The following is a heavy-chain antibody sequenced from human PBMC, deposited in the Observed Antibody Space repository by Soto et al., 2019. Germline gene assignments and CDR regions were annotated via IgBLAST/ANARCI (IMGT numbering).Heavy chain of an antibody. CDR2: ISYSGST. V-gene: IGHV4-30-4*01. J-gene: IGHJ6*02. CDR3: ARTSLTIFGPSNDYYGMGV. Sequence: PSENLSLTCTVSGSSISSGEYYCTGIRQPPGKDLEWIGYISYSGSTHNSPSLKSRVSKTVDTSKNQLSLNLASVSAEDTAVYYCARTSLTIFGPSNDYYGMGVWGLGTTVS. CDR1: GSSISSGEYY. D-gene: IGHD3-3*01.